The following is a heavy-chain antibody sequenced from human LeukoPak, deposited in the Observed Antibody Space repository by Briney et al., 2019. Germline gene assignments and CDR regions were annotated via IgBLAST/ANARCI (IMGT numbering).Heavy chain of an antibody. CDR1: GYSFTFYW. D-gene: IGHD3-10*01. J-gene: IGHJ4*02. V-gene: IGHV5-51*01. CDR3: ARQDGSGIYYFDN. Sequence: GESLNISFTGSGYSFTFYWIAWVRQISGKGLDWIGIIYPGDSDTRYRPSFQGQVSISADKSINTAYLQWSSLEASDTAIYYCARQDGSGIYYFDNWGQGTLVTVSS. CDR2: IYPGDSDT.